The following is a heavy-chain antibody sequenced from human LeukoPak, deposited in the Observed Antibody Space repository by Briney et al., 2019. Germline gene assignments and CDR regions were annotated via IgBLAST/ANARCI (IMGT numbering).Heavy chain of an antibody. V-gene: IGHV3-33*08. J-gene: IGHJ4*02. CDR1: GFTFSTYV. CDR3: ARASGSYDY. Sequence: GGSLRLSCAASGFTFSTYVMSWVRQAPGKGLEWVAVIWFDGSNKYYADSVKGRFTISRDNSKNMLFLQMSSLTVEDTGVYFCARASGSYDYWGQGTLVTVSS. D-gene: IGHD1-26*01. CDR2: IWFDGSNK.